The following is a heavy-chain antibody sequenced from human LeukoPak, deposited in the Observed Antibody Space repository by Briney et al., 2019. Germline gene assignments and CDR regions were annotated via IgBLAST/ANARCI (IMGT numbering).Heavy chain of an antibody. CDR2: INPSGGST. D-gene: IGHD3-22*01. Sequence: ASVKVSCKASGYTFTTYHMHWVRQAPGQGLEWMGIINPSGGSTTYAQKFQGRVTITADESTSTAYMELSRLRSEDTAVYYCARDRGYYDSSGYSRWGQGTLVTVSS. CDR3: ARDRGYYDSSGYSR. CDR1: GYTFTTYH. V-gene: IGHV1-46*01. J-gene: IGHJ4*02.